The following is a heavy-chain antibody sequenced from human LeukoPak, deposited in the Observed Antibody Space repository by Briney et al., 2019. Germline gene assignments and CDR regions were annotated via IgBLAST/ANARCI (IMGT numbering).Heavy chain of an antibody. J-gene: IGHJ4*02. D-gene: IGHD5-12*01. Sequence: GSLRLSCAASGFTFRSYWMSWVRQAPGKGLEWVSGITGSGGSTYYADSVKGRFTISRDNAKNSLYLQMNSLGAEDTAVYYCARSSRYGREFDYWGQGTLVTVSS. CDR1: GFTFRSYW. CDR2: ITGSGGST. V-gene: IGHV3-23*01. CDR3: ARSSRYGREFDY.